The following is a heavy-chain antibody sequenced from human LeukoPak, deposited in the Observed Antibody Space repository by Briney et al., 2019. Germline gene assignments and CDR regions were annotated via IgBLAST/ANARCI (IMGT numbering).Heavy chain of an antibody. D-gene: IGHD3-22*01. V-gene: IGHV4-39*07. Sequence: SETLSLTCTVSGGSISSSSYYWGWIRQPPGKGLEWIGSIYYSGSTYYNPSLKSRVTISADTSKNQFSLKLSSVTAADTAVYYCARVVHYYDSSGYRPVAYFDYWGQGTLVTVSS. CDR3: ARVVHYYDSSGYRPVAYFDY. J-gene: IGHJ4*02. CDR2: IYYSGST. CDR1: GGSISSSSYY.